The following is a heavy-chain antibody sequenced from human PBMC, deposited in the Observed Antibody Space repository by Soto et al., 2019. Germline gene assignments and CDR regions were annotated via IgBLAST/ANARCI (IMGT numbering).Heavy chain of an antibody. CDR1: GYTFTSHD. Sequence: ASVKVSCKASGYTFTSHDINWVRQATGQGLEWMGWMNHNSGNTGYAQKFQGRVTMTRNTSISTAYMELSSLRSEDTAVYYCARVPHLDYGMDVWGQGTTVTVSS. CDR2: MNHNSGNT. CDR3: ARVPHLDYGMDV. V-gene: IGHV1-8*01. J-gene: IGHJ6*02.